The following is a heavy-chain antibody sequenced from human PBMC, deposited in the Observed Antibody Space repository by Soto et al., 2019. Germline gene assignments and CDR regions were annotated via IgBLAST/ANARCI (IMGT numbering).Heavy chain of an antibody. CDR3: AKDPGYSYGTIFDY. J-gene: IGHJ4*02. CDR1: GFTFSSYA. CDR2: ISGSGGST. V-gene: IGHV3-23*01. Sequence: GGSLRLSCAASGFTFSSYAMNWVRQAPGKGLEWVSTISGSGGSTYYADSVKGRFAISRDNSKNTLYLQMNSLRAEDMAVYFCAKDPGYSYGTIFDYWGQGTLVTVSS. D-gene: IGHD5-18*01.